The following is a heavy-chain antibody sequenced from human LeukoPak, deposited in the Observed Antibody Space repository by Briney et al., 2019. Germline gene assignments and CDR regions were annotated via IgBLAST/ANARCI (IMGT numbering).Heavy chain of an antibody. D-gene: IGHD3-10*01. CDR2: IKSKTDGGTR. Sequence: GGSLRLSCAASGFTFSNAWMSWVRQAPGKGLEWVGRIKSKTDGGTRDYAAPVKGRFTISRDDSKNTLYLQMNSLKTEDTAVYYCTTSRRWFGESKYWGQGTLVTVSS. V-gene: IGHV3-15*01. CDR1: GFTFSNAW. J-gene: IGHJ4*02. CDR3: TTSRRWFGESKY.